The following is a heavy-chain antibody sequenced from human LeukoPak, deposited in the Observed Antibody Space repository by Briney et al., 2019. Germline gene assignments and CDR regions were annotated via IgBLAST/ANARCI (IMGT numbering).Heavy chain of an antibody. CDR2: ISSSSSYI. J-gene: IGHJ4*02. CDR3: ARLTTRYGNYDYGNYFEY. CDR1: GFTFSGYA. Sequence: GGSLRLSCAASGFTFSGYAMSWVRQAPGKGLEWVSSISSSSSYIYYADSVKGRFTISRDNAKNSLYLQMNSLRAEDTAVYYCARLTTRYGNYDYGNYFEYWGQGTLVTVSS. D-gene: IGHD4-17*01. V-gene: IGHV3-21*04.